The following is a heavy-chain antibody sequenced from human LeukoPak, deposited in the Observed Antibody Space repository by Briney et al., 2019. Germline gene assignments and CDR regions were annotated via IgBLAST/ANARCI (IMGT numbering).Heavy chain of an antibody. CDR2: ISSSNLYI. V-gene: IGHV3-21*01. J-gene: IGHJ3*02. CDR3: ARESSITVVRGAFDI. CDR1: GFTFSSYS. Sequence: GGSLRLSCAASGFTFSSYSMDWVRQAPGKGLEWVSSISSSNLYIFYADSVKGRFTISRDNAKNSLYLQMDSLRAEDTAVYYCARESSITVVRGAFDIWGQGTMVTVSS. D-gene: IGHD3-10*01.